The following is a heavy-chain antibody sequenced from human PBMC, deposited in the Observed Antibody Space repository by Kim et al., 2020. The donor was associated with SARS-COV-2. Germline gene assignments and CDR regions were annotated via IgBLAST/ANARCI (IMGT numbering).Heavy chain of an antibody. Sequence: GGSLRLSCAASGFTFSSYSMNWVRQAPGKGLEWVSSISSSSSYIYYADSVKGRFTISRDNAKNSLYLQMNSLRAEDTAVYYCARARYSSGWYGLRAGDAFDIWGQGTMVTVSS. CDR1: GFTFSSYS. CDR3: ARARYSSGWYGLRAGDAFDI. D-gene: IGHD6-19*01. CDR2: ISSSSSYI. J-gene: IGHJ3*02. V-gene: IGHV3-21*01.